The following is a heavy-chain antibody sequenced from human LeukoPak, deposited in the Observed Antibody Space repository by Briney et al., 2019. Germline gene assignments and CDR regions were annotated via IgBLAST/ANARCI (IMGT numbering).Heavy chain of an antibody. CDR3: AREGGLGYCSSGSCYHFDY. V-gene: IGHV1-2*02. CDR1: GYTFTGYY. J-gene: IGHJ4*02. CDR2: INPNSGGT. D-gene: IGHD2-15*01. Sequence: ASVKVSCKASGYTFTGYYMHWVRQAPGQGLEWMGWINPNSGGTNYAQKFQGRVTMTRDTSISTAYMELSRLRSDDTAVYYCAREGGLGYCSSGSCYHFDYWGQETLVTVSS.